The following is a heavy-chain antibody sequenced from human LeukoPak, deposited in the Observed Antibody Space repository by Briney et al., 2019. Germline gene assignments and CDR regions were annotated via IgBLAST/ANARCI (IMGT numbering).Heavy chain of an antibody. V-gene: IGHV3-30*18. Sequence: GGSLRLSCAASGFTFSSYGMHWVRQAPGKGLEWVAVISYDGSNKYYADSVKGRFTISRDNSKNTLYLQMNSLRAEDTAVYYCAKDHGRYFDWLSTYYFDYWGQGTLVTVSS. CDR2: ISYDGSNK. J-gene: IGHJ4*02. D-gene: IGHD3-9*01. CDR1: GFTFSSYG. CDR3: AKDHGRYFDWLSTYYFDY.